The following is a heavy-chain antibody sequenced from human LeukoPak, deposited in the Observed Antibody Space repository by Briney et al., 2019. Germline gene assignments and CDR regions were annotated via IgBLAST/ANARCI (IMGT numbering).Heavy chain of an antibody. V-gene: IGHV4-30-2*01. CDR1: GGSISSGGYS. Sequence: SETLSLTCAVSGGSISSGGYSWSWIRQPPGKGLEWIGYIYHSGSTNYNPSLKSRVTISVDTSKNQFSLKLSSVTAADTAVYYCARGPRRMVATTPKRDYYGMDVWGQGTTVTVSS. CDR2: IYHSGST. CDR3: ARGPRRMVATTPKRDYYGMDV. D-gene: IGHD5-12*01. J-gene: IGHJ6*02.